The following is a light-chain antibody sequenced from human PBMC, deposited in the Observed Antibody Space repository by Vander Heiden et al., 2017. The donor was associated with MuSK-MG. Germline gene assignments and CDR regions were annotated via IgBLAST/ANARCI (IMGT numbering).Light chain of an antibody. J-gene: IGKJ1*01. CDR1: QSLLHSNGYNY. CDR3: RQSLQTPRT. V-gene: IGKV2-28*01. CDR2: LGS. Sequence: DMVMTHSPPSLPVTSAEPASISCRSSQSLLHSNGYNYLDWYRQKPGQSPQLLIYLGSNRAAGVPDRFSGSGSGTDFTLKSSRVEAEDVGVYYCRQSLQTPRTFGQGTKVEIK.